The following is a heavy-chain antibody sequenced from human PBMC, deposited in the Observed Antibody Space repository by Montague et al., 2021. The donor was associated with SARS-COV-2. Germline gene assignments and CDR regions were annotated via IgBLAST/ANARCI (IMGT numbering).Heavy chain of an antibody. D-gene: IGHD3-10*01. Sequence: SETLSLTCTVSGDSFNSPKYYCAWIRQPPGKGLEWIGSSYYSGTTYDNPSLRSQVTISVDTSKTQFSLKVNSVTAADTAVYYCARGSYGSGSYHAFDIWGQGTVVAVSS. V-gene: IGHV4-39*01. J-gene: IGHJ3*02. CDR3: ARGSYGSGSYHAFDI. CDR1: GDSFNSPKYY. CDR2: SYYSGTT.